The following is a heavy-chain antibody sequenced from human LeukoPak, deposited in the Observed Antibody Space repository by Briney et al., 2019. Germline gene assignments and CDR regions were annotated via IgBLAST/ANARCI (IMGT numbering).Heavy chain of an antibody. J-gene: IGHJ5*02. V-gene: IGHV3-33*01. CDR1: GFIFSNHG. CDR3: ARDSYQDYYGRFDP. D-gene: IGHD3-10*01. Sequence: GGSLRLSCAASGFIFSNHGMHWVRQAPGKRLEWVAVIWDDGNNKRYANSVNGRFTISRDNSENTLYLQMNGLTAEDMAMYYCARDSYQDYYGRFDPWGQGTLVIVSS. CDR2: IWDDGNNK.